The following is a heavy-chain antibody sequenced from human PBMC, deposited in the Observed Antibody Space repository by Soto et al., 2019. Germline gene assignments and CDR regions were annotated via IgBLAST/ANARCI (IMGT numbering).Heavy chain of an antibody. CDR3: ARGSGYDILTGYYSYFDY. CDR2: IYYSGST. V-gene: IGHV4-30-4*01. D-gene: IGHD3-9*01. J-gene: IGHJ4*02. CDR1: GGSISSGDYY. Sequence: QVQLQESGPGLVKPSQTLSLTCTVSGGSISSGDYYWSWIRQPPGKGLEWIGYIYYSGSTYYNPSLKRRVTISVDTSKNQFSLKLSSVTAADTAVYYCARGSGYDILTGYYSYFDYWGQGTLVTVSS.